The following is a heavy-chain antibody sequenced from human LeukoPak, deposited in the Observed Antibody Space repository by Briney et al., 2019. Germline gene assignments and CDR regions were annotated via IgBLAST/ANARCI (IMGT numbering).Heavy chain of an antibody. V-gene: IGHV3-30*02. D-gene: IGHD6-13*01. CDR3: AKGGYSSSWYNRPLFDY. J-gene: IGHJ4*02. Sequence: GGSLRLSCAASGFTFSSYGMHWVRQAPGKGLEWVAFIRYDGSNKYYADSVKGRFTISRDNSKNTLYLQMNSLRAEDTAVYYCAKGGYSSSWYNRPLFDYWGQGTLVTVSS. CDR1: GFTFSSYG. CDR2: IRYDGSNK.